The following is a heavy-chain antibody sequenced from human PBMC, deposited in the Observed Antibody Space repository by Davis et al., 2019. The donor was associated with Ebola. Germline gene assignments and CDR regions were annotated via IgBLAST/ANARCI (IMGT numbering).Heavy chain of an antibody. J-gene: IGHJ3*02. Sequence: LSLTCAVYGGSFSDYYMSWIRQAPGKGLEWVSYISSSGSTIYYADSVKGRFTISRDNAKNSLYLQMNSLRAEDTAVYYCAKAQECSSTTCYAFDIWGQGTVVTVSS. CDR3: AKAQECSSTTCYAFDI. D-gene: IGHD2-2*01. V-gene: IGHV3-11*01. CDR2: ISSSGSTI. CDR1: GGSFSDYY.